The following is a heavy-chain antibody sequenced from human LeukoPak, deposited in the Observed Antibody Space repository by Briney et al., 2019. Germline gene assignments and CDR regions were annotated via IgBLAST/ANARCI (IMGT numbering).Heavy chain of an antibody. V-gene: IGHV3-30*18. CDR3: AKDFIDIVVVPAAMFDY. J-gene: IGHJ4*02. CDR2: ISYDGSNK. Sequence: PGRSLRLSCAASGFTFSSYGMHWVRQAPGKGLEWVAVISYDGSNKYYADSVKGRFTISRDNSKNTLYLQMNSLRAEDTAVYYCAKDFIDIVVVPAAMFDYWGQGTLVTVFS. CDR1: GFTFSSYG. D-gene: IGHD2-2*01.